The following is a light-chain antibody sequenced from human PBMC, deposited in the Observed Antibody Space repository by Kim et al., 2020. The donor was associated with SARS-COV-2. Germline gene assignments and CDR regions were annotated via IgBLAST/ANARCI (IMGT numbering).Light chain of an antibody. CDR2: KAS. Sequence: ASVGDRVTITWRDSESMSGLLAWYQQQPGKAPKVLIYKASILENGVPSRFSGYGSGTEFTLTISSVQPDDIGTYYCQHYSTAPYTFGQGTKLEI. CDR1: ESMSGL. V-gene: IGKV1-5*03. CDR3: QHYSTAPYT. J-gene: IGKJ2*01.